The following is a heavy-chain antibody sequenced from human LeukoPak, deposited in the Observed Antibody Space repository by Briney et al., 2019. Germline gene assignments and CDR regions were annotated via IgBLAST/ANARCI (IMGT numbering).Heavy chain of an antibody. D-gene: IGHD2-21*01. Sequence: PSETLSLTCTVSGGSISSYYWSWIRQPPGKGLEWIGYIYYSGSTYYNPSLKSRVTISVDTSKNQFSLKLSSVTAADTAVYYCARVYSAHMLNWFDPWGQGTLVTVSS. J-gene: IGHJ5*02. CDR3: ARVYSAHMLNWFDP. V-gene: IGHV4-59*12. CDR1: GGSISSYY. CDR2: IYYSGST.